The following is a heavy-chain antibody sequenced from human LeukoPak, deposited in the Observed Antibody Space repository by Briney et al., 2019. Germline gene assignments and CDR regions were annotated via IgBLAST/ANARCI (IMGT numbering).Heavy chain of an antibody. CDR2: ISSSSSYI. CDR1: GFTFSSYR. J-gene: IGHJ5*02. Sequence: GGSLRLSCAASGFTFSSYRMNWVRQAPGKGLEWVSSISSSSSYINYAHSVKGRFTISRDNANNSLYLQMNSLRAEDTAVYYCARDHCSSTSCYTGPSWFDLWGQGTLVTVSS. D-gene: IGHD2-2*02. V-gene: IGHV3-21*01. CDR3: ARDHCSSTSCYTGPSWFDL.